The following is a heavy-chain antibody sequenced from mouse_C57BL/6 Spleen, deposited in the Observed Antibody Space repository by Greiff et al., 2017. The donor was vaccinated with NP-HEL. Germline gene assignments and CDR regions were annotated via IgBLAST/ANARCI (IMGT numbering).Heavy chain of an antibody. CDR1: GYTFTSYW. D-gene: IGHD2-10*01. Sequence: QVQLQQPGAELVKPGASVKLSCKASGYTFTSYWMHWVKQRPGQGLEWIGMIHPNSGSTNYNEKFKSKATLTVDKSSSTAYMQLSSLTSEDSAVYYCARERGLLSSFAYWGQGTLVTVSA. V-gene: IGHV1-64*01. CDR3: ARERGLLSSFAY. J-gene: IGHJ3*01. CDR2: IHPNSGST.